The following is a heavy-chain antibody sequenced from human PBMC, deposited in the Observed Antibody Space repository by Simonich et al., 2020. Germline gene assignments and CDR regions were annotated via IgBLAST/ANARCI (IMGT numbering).Heavy chain of an antibody. CDR3: ARGALTGDYYYMDV. CDR1: GYTFTGYY. D-gene: IGHD7-27*01. CDR2: INPNMGGT. Sequence: QVQLVQSGAEVKKPGASVKVSCKASGYTFTGYYMHWVRQAPGQGLEWEGWINPNMGGTNYAQKFQGRVTMTRDTSISTAYMELSRLRSDDTAVYYCARGALTGDYYYMDVWGKGTTVTVSS. V-gene: IGHV1-2*02. J-gene: IGHJ6*03.